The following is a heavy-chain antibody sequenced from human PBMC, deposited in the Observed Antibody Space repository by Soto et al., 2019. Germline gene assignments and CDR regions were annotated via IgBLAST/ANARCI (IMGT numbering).Heavy chain of an antibody. V-gene: IGHV3-23*01. CDR2: ISGTDSRT. CDR1: GFTFSSAA. J-gene: IGHJ5*02. CDR3: ARATYYYDSSGYSFDP. Sequence: GGSLRLSCTASGFTFSSAAMNWVRQAPGKGLEWVSIISGTDSRTYYADSVKGRFTISRDNSRNTLYLDMISLRAEDTAVYYCARATYYYDSSGYSFDPWGQGTLVTVSS. D-gene: IGHD3-22*01.